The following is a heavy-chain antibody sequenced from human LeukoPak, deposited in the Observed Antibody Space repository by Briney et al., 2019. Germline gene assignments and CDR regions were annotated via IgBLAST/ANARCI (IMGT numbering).Heavy chain of an antibody. J-gene: IGHJ4*02. CDR1: GFTFSIYP. Sequence: GGSLRLSCAASGFTFSIYPMTWVRQAPGEGLEWVSTITGDGDSTYYADSVKGRFTISRANSKNTLFLQMKTLRAEDTAVYYCAKRGYDWPGDFVSWGQGTLVTVSS. V-gene: IGHV3-23*01. D-gene: IGHD5-12*01. CDR3: AKRGYDWPGDFVS. CDR2: ITGDGDST.